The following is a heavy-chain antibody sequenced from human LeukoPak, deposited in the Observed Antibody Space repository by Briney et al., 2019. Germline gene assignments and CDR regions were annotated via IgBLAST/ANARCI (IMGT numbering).Heavy chain of an antibody. CDR3: ARGDYDYLWGNYRYCYFDY. J-gene: IGHJ4*02. V-gene: IGHV3-48*01. D-gene: IGHD3-16*02. CDR2: ISSSSSTI. Sequence: GGSLRLSCAASGFTFSSYSMNWVRQAPGKGLEWVSYISSSSSTIYYADSVKGRFTISRDNAKNSLYLQMNSLRAEDTAVYYCARGDYDYLWGNYRYCYFDYWGQGTLVTVSS. CDR1: GFTFSSYS.